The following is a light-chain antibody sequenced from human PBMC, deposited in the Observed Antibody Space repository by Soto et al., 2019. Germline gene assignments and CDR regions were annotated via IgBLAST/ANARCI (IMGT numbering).Light chain of an antibody. J-gene: IGLJ3*02. CDR1: SSNIGAGYN. CDR3: QSYDSSLSGWV. Sequence: QSVLTQPPSVSGAPGQWVTISCTGSSSNIGAGYNVHWYQQLPGTAPKLLIYGNSNRPSGVPDRFSGSKSGTSASLAITGLQDEDEADYYCQSYDSSLSGWVFGGGTKLAVL. V-gene: IGLV1-40*01. CDR2: GNS.